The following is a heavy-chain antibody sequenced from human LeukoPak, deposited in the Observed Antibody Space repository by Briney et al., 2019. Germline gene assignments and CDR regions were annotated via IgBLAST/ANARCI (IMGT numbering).Heavy chain of an antibody. V-gene: IGHV3-30*04. CDR1: GFTFSNFA. CDR3: ARDWTGTPDY. D-gene: IGHD3/OR15-3a*01. J-gene: IGHJ4*02. CDR2: ISYDGSNK. Sequence: GRSLRLSCAASGFTFSNFAMHWVRRAPGKGLEWVAVISYDGSNKFYSDSVKGRFTISRDNSQNTLYVQMDSLRDEDTAVYYCARDWTGTPDYWGQGTLITVSS.